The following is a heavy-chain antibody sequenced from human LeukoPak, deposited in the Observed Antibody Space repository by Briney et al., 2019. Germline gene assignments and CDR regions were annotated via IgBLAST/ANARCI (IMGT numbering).Heavy chain of an antibody. CDR2: INHSGAT. Sequence: SETLSLACAVYGGSFSAYYWSWIRQSPGKGLKWIGQINHSGATSYNPSLNSRVTISVDTSKNQFSLKLSSVTAADTAVYYCAKGLYYDRSGYFDYWGQGTLVTVSS. CDR3: AKGLYYDRSGYFDY. V-gene: IGHV4-34*01. CDR1: GGSFSAYY. D-gene: IGHD3-22*01. J-gene: IGHJ4*02.